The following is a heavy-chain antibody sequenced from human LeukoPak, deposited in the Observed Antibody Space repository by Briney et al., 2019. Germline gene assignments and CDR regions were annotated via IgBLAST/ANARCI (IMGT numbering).Heavy chain of an antibody. CDR1: GFTLNTYA. V-gene: IGHV3-30-3*01. Sequence: GGSLRLSCAASGFTLNTYAMHWVRQAAGMGLEWVAVISSAGSNKYYADSVKGRFTISRDNSENTLYLQMNSLRAEDTAVYYCARRIFQGSSGWYLFDYWGQGTLVTVSS. CDR2: ISSAGSNK. CDR3: ARRIFQGSSGWYLFDY. D-gene: IGHD6-19*01. J-gene: IGHJ4*02.